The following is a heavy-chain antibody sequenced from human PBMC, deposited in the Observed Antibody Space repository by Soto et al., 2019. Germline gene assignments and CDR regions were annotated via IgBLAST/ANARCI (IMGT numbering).Heavy chain of an antibody. CDR2: TYYRFKWYN. Sequence: SQTLSLTCAISGDSVSSNSAAWNWIRQSPSRGLEWLGRTYYRFKWYNDYAETVKSRITINPDTSKNQFSLQLNCVTAEDTAVYYCARELKGGRYYYYYMDVWGKGTTVTVSS. V-gene: IGHV6-1*01. CDR1: GDSVSSNSAA. CDR3: ARELKGGRYYYYYMDV. D-gene: IGHD1-26*01. J-gene: IGHJ6*03.